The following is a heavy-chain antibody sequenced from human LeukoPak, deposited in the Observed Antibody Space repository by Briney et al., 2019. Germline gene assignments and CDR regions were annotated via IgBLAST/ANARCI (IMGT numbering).Heavy chain of an antibody. D-gene: IGHD1/OR15-1a*01. CDR1: GGSLSTYY. J-gene: IGHJ4*02. CDR2: IYYSGST. Sequence: PSETPSLTCTVSGGSLSTYYWSWIRQPPGKGLEWIGHIYYSGSTSYNPSLKSRVTISVDTSKSQFSLKLRSATTADTAVYFCARDREQRGTFFDHWGQGTLVSASS. CDR3: ARDREQRGTFFDH. V-gene: IGHV4-59*01.